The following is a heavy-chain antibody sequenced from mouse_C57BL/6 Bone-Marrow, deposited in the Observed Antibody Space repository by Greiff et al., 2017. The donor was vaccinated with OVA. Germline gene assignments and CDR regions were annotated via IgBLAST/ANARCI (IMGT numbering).Heavy chain of an antibody. CDR3: ARVYDGYYGDFDV. CDR2: ISNLAYSI. J-gene: IGHJ1*03. Sequence: VKLMESGGGLVQPGGSLKLSCAASGFTFSDYGMAWVRQAPRKGPEWVAFISNLAYSIYYADTVTGRFTISRENAKNTLYLEMSSLRSEDTAMYYCARVYDGYYGDFDVWGTGTTVTVSS. V-gene: IGHV5-15*01. D-gene: IGHD2-3*01. CDR1: GFTFSDYG.